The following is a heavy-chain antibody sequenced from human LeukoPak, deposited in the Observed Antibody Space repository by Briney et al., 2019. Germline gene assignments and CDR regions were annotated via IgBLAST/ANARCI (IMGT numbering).Heavy chain of an antibody. V-gene: IGHV3-15*01. CDR1: GFTFSNAW. CDR2: IKSKTDGGTT. Sequence: GGSLRLSCAASGFTFSNAWMSWVRQAPGKGLEWVGRIKSKTDGGTTDYAAPVKGRFTISRDDSKNTLYLQMNSLRAEDTAVYYCASDAMNYYGSGSSPWFDAFDIWGQGTMVTVSS. J-gene: IGHJ3*02. CDR3: ASDAMNYYGSGSSPWFDAFDI. D-gene: IGHD3-10*01.